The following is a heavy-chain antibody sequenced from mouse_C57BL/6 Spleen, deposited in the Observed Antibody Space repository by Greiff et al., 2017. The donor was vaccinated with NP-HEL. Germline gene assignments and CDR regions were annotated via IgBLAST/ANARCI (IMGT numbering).Heavy chain of an antibody. CDR1: GYAFSSSW. J-gene: IGHJ4*01. Sequence: QVQLQQSGPELVKPGASVKISCKASGYAFSSSWMNWVKQRPGKGLEWIGRIYPGDGDTNYNGKFKGKATLTADKSSSTAYMQLSSLTSEDSAVYFCAREGGLDYAMDDWGQGTSVTVSS. CDR3: AREGGLDYAMDD. CDR2: IYPGDGDT. V-gene: IGHV1-82*01. D-gene: IGHD2-2*01.